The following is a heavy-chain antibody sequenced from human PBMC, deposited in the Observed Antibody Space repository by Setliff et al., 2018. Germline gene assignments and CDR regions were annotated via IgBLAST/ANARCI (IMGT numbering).Heavy chain of an antibody. V-gene: IGHV4-39*01. CDR3: ARQVEMATIAFDV. Sequence: PSETLSLTCTVSGGSISSSSYYWGWIRQPPGKGLEWIGSIYYSGSTYYNPSLKSRVTLFVDTSKDQFSLRLTSMTAADTAVYYCARQVEMATIAFDVWGQGTMVTVSS. CDR2: IYYSGST. J-gene: IGHJ3*01. CDR1: GGSISSSSYY. D-gene: IGHD5-12*01.